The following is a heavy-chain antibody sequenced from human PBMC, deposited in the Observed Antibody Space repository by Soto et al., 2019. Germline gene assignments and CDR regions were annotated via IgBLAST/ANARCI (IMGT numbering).Heavy chain of an antibody. CDR3: TTIVLAPFDH. CDR2: IKSKSDGETA. V-gene: IGHV3-15*01. Sequence: GGSLRLSCRTSGFTFTNAWMNWVRLTAGNGLEWVGRIKSKSDGETAEYAAPVKGRFIISRDDSTDTLYLEMNILTSEDSAVYYCTTIVLAPFDHWGQGVLVTVSS. CDR1: GFTFTNAW. D-gene: IGHD1-26*01. J-gene: IGHJ4*02.